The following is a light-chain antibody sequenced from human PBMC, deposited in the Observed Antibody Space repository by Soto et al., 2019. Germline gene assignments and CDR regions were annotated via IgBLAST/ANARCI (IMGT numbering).Light chain of an antibody. CDR2: GAS. Sequence: PGERAALSCRASQRVNNDYLAWYHQKPGRAPRLVIYGASKRATGIPDRFSGSGSGTDFTLTISRLEPEDFAVYYCQQYGSSPWTFGQGTNVEIK. J-gene: IGKJ1*01. CDR3: QQYGSSPWT. CDR1: QRVNNDY. V-gene: IGKV3-20*01.